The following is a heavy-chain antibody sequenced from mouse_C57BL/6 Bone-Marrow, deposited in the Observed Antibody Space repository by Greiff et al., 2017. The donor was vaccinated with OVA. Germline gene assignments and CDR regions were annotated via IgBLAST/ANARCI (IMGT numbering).Heavy chain of an antibody. V-gene: IGHV5-9-1*02. CDR1: GFTFSSYA. Sequence: EVKLEESGAGLVKPGGSLKLSCAASGFTFSSYAMSWVRQTPEKRLEWVAYISSGGDYIYYADTVKGRFTISRDNARNTLYLQMSSLKSEDTAMYYCTREDGYYPMDYWGQGTSVTVSS. CDR2: ISSGGDYI. CDR3: TREDGYYPMDY. J-gene: IGHJ4*01.